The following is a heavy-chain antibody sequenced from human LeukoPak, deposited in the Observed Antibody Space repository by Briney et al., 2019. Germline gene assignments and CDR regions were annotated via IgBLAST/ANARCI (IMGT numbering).Heavy chain of an antibody. CDR3: ARGGGRYCSSASCHLDY. J-gene: IGHJ4*02. Sequence: SENLSLTCAVYGESFSGYYWSWIRQPPGKRLEWIGEISHSGSTNYNPSLKRRVTISVDTSKNQFSLKLSSVTAADTAVYYCARGGGRYCSSASCHLDYWGQGGLVGVSS. CDR2: ISHSGST. D-gene: IGHD2-2*01. V-gene: IGHV4-34*01. CDR1: GESFSGYY.